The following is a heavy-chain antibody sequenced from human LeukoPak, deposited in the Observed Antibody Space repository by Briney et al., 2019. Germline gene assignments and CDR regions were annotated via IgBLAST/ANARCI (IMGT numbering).Heavy chain of an antibody. J-gene: IGHJ6*03. V-gene: IGHV1-46*01. Sequence: ASVTVSCKASGYTFTSYYMHWMRQAPGQGPEWMGIINPRGGSTDYSHKFQDGLTMTSDTSTSTVYMELSSLRSEDTAVYYCARDRRVYYYDSSGHTRNMDVWGKGTTVTVSS. CDR2: INPRGGST. CDR1: GYTFTSYY. CDR3: ARDRRVYYYDSSGHTRNMDV. D-gene: IGHD3-22*01.